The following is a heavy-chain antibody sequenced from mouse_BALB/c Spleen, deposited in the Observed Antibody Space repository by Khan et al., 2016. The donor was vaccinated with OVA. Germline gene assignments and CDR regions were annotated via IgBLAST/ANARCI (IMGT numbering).Heavy chain of an antibody. J-gene: IGHJ4*01. V-gene: IGHV2-6-4*01. CDR2: IWGGGGT. Sequence: VELVESGPGLVAPSQSLSITCTVSGFSLSRYNIHWVRQPPGKGLEWLGMIWGGGGTDYYSTLKIRLSISKDNSKSQVFLKMNSLQTDDTAMYYCARAYYRYDGYYAMDYWGQGTSVTVSS. CDR3: ARAYYRYDGYYAMDY. CDR1: GFSLSRYN. D-gene: IGHD2-14*01.